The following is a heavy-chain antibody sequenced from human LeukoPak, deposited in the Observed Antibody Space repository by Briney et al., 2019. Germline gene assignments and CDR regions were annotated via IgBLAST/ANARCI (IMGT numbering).Heavy chain of an antibody. J-gene: IGHJ4*02. CDR3: ARGRYCNTDCPRRKKYSGHWYPHYFDS. CDR2: INFSGST. Sequence: SETLSLTCAVYGGSFTAYYWSWIRQFPGKGLEWIGEINFSGSTNYSPSLKSRVTISVDTSKNQFSLKLNSVTAADTAVYFCARGRYCNTDCPRRKKYSGHWYPHYFDSWGQGSLVTVSS. D-gene: IGHD2/OR15-2a*01. CDR1: GGSFTAYY. V-gene: IGHV4-34*01.